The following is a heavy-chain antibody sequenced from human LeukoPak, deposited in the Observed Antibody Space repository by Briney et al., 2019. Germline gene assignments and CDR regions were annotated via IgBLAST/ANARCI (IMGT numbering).Heavy chain of an antibody. V-gene: IGHV1-18*01. J-gene: IGHJ6*02. CDR2: ISAYNGNT. CDR3: ARGEERANYYYYYGMDV. Sequence: ASVKVSCKASGYTFTSYGISWVRQAPGQGLEWMGWISAYNGNTNYAQKLQGRVTMTTDTSTSTAYMELRSLRSDDTAVCYCARGEERANYYYYYGMDVWGQGTTVTVSS. D-gene: IGHD1-26*01. CDR1: GYTFTSYG.